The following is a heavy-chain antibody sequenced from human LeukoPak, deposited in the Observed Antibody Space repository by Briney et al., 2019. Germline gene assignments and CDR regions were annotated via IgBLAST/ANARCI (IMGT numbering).Heavy chain of an antibody. D-gene: IGHD3-10*01. CDR1: GFTFSSYE. V-gene: IGHV3-48*03. Sequence: GGSLRLSCAASGFTFSSYEMNWVRQAPGKGLEWVSYIGNSGSTIYYADSVKGRFTISRDNAKNSLYLQMNSLRAEDTAVYYCAREAGRVGSYFPYYFDYWGQGTLVTVSS. CDR3: AREAGRVGSYFPYYFDY. CDR2: IGNSGSTI. J-gene: IGHJ4*02.